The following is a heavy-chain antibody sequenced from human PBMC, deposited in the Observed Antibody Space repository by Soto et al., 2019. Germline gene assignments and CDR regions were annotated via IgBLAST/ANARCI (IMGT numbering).Heavy chain of an antibody. V-gene: IGHV3-23*01. CDR2: ISGSGGSS. D-gene: IGHD2-2*01. J-gene: IGHJ4*02. CDR3: ANSPTSAY. CDR1: GFTFNTYA. Sequence: PGGSLSLSCAASGFTFNTYAMTWVRQAPGKGLEWVSAISGSGGSSYYADSVKGRFTIFRDNSKNTLYLQMNSLSAEDTAVYYCANSPTSAYWRQGTLVTVSS.